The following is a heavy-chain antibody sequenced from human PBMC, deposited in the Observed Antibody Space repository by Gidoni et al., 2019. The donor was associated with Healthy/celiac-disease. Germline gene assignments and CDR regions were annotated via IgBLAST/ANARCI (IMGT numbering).Heavy chain of an antibody. CDR3: ALTLYVDAFDI. J-gene: IGHJ3*02. CDR1: GFSLSTSGMC. V-gene: IGHV2-70*01. D-gene: IGHD3-10*01. Sequence: QVTLRESGPALVKPTQTLPLTCTFSGFSLSTSGMCVSWIRQPPGQALEWLALMDWDDDKYYSTSLKTRLTISKDTSKHQVVLTMTNMDPVDTATYYCALTLYVDAFDIWGQGTMVTVSS. CDR2: MDWDDDK.